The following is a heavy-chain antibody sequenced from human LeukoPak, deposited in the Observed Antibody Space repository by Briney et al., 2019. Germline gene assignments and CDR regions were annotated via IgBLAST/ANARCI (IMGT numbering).Heavy chain of an antibody. D-gene: IGHD3-22*01. CDR2: IIPIFGTA. CDR1: GGTFISYA. CDR3: AKYYYDSSGYSWYYYGMDV. Sequence: GASVKVSCKASGGTFISYAISWVRQAPGQGLEWMGGIIPIFGTANYAQKFQGRVTITADESTSTAYMELSSLRSEGTAVYYCAKYYYDSSGYSWYYYGMDVWGQGTTVTVSS. V-gene: IGHV1-69*13. J-gene: IGHJ6*02.